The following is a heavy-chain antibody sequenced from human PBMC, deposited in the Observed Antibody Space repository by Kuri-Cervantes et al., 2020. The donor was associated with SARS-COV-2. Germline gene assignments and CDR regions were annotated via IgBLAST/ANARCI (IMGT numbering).Heavy chain of an antibody. D-gene: IGHD4-11*01. CDR1: GFTFSSYW. CDR2: IKQDGSEK. CDR3: AKDLLGGLHPFDY. J-gene: IGHJ4*02. V-gene: IGHV3-7*01. Sequence: GGSLRLSCAASGFTFSSYWMSWVRQAPGKGLEWVANIKQDGSEKYYVDSVKGRFTISRDNAKNSLYLQMNSLRAEDTAVYYCAKDLLGGLHPFDYWGQGTLVTVSS.